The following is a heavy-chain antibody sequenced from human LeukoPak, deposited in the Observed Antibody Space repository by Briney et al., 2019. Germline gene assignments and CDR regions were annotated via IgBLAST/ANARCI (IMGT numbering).Heavy chain of an antibody. CDR3: ARFSSPYTGYSSGWASDY. J-gene: IGHJ4*02. D-gene: IGHD6-19*01. CDR1: GYTFTSYG. CDR2: ISAYNGNT. Sequence: AATVKVSCKASGYTFTSYGISWVRQAPGQGLEWMGWISAYNGNTNYAQKLQGRVTMTTDTSTSTAYMELRSLRSDDTAVYYCARFSSPYTGYSSGWASDYWGQGTLVTVSS. V-gene: IGHV1-18*01.